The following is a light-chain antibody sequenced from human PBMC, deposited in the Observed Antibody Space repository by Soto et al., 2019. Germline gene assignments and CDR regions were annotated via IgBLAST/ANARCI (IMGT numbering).Light chain of an antibody. Sequence: DIQMTQSPSSLSASVGDRVTITCRASQSISDYLNWYEQKPGKAPKLLIYGVSSLQSGVPSRFSGSGSGTEFTLTISSLQPEDFGTYYCQQSYKTPPWKFGQGTKV. CDR1: QSISDY. CDR2: GVS. V-gene: IGKV1-39*01. J-gene: IGKJ1*01. CDR3: QQSYKTPPWK.